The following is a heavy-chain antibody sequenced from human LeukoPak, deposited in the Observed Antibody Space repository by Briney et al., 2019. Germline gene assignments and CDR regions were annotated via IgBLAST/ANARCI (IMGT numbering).Heavy chain of an antibody. J-gene: IGHJ5*02. CDR2: ISGSGGST. D-gene: IGHD6-13*01. CDR3: ARGKSAAGTENKFDP. V-gene: IGHV3-23*01. Sequence: GGSLRLSCAASGFAFSSYAMSWVRQAPGKGLEWVSAISGSGGSTYYADSVKGRFTISRDNSKNTLYLQMNSLRAEDTAVYYCARGKSAAGTENKFDPWGQGTLVTVSS. CDR1: GFAFSSYA.